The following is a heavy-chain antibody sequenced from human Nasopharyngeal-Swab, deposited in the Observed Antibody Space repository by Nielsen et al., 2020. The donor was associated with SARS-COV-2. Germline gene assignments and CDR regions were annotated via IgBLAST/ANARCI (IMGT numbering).Heavy chain of an antibody. CDR1: GGSISSSSYY. CDR2: IYYSGST. Sequence: SETLSLTCTVSGGSISSSSYYWGWIRQPPGKGLEWIGSIYYSGSTYYNPSLKSRVTISVDTSKNQFSLKLSSVTAADTAVYYCARGLDVDYYESSGYYLNPFDYWGQGTLVTVSS. D-gene: IGHD3-22*01. CDR3: ARGLDVDYYESSGYYLNPFDY. J-gene: IGHJ4*02. V-gene: IGHV4-39*07.